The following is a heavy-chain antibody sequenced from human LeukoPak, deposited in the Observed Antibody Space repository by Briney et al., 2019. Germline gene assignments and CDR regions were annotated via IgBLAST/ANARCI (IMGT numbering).Heavy chain of an antibody. J-gene: IGHJ5*02. Sequence: GGSLRLSCAASEFTFSSYGMSWVRQAPGKGLEWVSAISGSGGSGYHAGSGKGRFTRSRDNGKNTLYRQMNTLRAEDTAVYYCAKQGGYGSGRSRFDPWGQGTLVTVSS. CDR1: EFTFSSYG. D-gene: IGHD3-10*01. V-gene: IGHV3-23*01. CDR3: AKQGGYGSGRSRFDP. CDR2: ISGSGGSG.